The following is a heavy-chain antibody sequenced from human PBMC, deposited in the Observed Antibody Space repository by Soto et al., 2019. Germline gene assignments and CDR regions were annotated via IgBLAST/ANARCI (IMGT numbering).Heavy chain of an antibody. CDR2: ISYDGSNK. D-gene: IGHD3-22*01. J-gene: IGHJ5*02. V-gene: IGHV3-30-3*01. CDR1: VFTFISYA. Sequence: GWSLRLSCASSVFTFISYAMHWVRQAPGKGLEWVAVISYDGSNKYYADSVKGRFTIPKDNSKNTLYLQMNSLRAEDTAVYYCARNYYDSSGYYLEYNWFDPWGQGTLVTVSS. CDR3: ARNYYDSSGYYLEYNWFDP.